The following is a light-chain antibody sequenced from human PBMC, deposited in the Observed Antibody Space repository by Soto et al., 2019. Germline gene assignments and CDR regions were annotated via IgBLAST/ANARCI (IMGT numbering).Light chain of an antibody. CDR2: ATS. Sequence: DTQMTQSPSSLSASVGDRISITCRASQTVSTYLNWYQQKPGKAPTLLISATSTLQSGVPSRFSGSGSGTEFTLTITSLQPEDFETYYCQQTYTTPRTLGQATKVDI. V-gene: IGKV1-39*01. CDR1: QTVSTY. J-gene: IGKJ1*01. CDR3: QQTYTTPRT.